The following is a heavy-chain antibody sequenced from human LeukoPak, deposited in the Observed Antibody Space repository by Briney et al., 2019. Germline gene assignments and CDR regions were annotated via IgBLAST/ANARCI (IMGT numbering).Heavy chain of an antibody. D-gene: IGHD2-2*01. CDR3: ARDGRGYCDKTSCRPFDS. Sequence: GGSLRLSCEASGFTFMSYEMNWVRQAPGKGLEPVAYISGSGSTTSYADSVKGRFTISRDNAKNLLFLQMSSLRAEDTAVYYCARDGRGYCDKTSCRPFDSWGQGILVTVSS. J-gene: IGHJ4*02. V-gene: IGHV3-48*03. CDR1: GFTFMSYE. CDR2: ISGSGSTT.